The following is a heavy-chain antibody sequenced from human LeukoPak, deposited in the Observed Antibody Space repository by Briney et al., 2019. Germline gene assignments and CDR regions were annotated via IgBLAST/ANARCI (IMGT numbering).Heavy chain of an antibody. CDR1: GYTFTGYY. J-gene: IGHJ4*02. CDR3: ARGDGYCSGGSCMIFDY. D-gene: IGHD2-15*01. CDR2: INPNSGGT. V-gene: IGHV1-2*02. Sequence: ASVKVSCKASGYTFTGYYMHWVRQAPGQGLEWMGWINPNSGGTNYAQKLQGRVTMTTDTSTSTGYMELRSLRSDDTAVYYCARGDGYCSGGSCMIFDYWGQGTLVTVSS.